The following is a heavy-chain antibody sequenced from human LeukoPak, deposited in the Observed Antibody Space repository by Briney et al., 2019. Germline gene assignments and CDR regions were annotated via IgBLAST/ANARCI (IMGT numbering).Heavy chain of an antibody. CDR1: GGSISSYY. Sequence: SETLSLTCTVSGGSISSYYWSWIRQPPGKGLEWIGYIYYSGSTNYNPSLKSRVTISVDTSKNQFSLKLSSVTAADTAVYYCASEWRDALDIWGQGTMVTVSS. J-gene: IGHJ3*02. CDR2: IYYSGST. CDR3: ASEWRDALDI. V-gene: IGHV4-59*01. D-gene: IGHD5-24*01.